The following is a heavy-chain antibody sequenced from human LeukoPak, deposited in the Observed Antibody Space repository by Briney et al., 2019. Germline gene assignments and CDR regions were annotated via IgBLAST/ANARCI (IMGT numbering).Heavy chain of an antibody. CDR1: GYSFTSYW. CDR2: IYHGDSDT. J-gene: IGHJ5*01. CDR3: ASVNIWFDS. V-gene: IGHV5-51*01. Sequence: GESLKISCKSSGYSFTSYWIGWVRQIPRKGLECLGIIYHGDSDTRYSPSFQGQVTISADKSISTAYLQWSSLKASDAAMYYCASVNIWFDSWGQGTMVTVSS. D-gene: IGHD2/OR15-2a*01.